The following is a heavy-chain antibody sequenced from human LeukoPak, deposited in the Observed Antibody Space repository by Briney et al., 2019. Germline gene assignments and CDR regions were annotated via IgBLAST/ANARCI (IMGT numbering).Heavy chain of an antibody. V-gene: IGHV3-23*01. J-gene: IGHJ4*02. CDR2: ISGSGGTT. CDR3: AKDRSGYDYYGQYYFDY. Sequence: GGSVRLSCAASGFTFSKYWISWVRQTPGKGLEWVSGISGSGGTTYYADSVKGRFTISRDSSKNTLYLQMNSLSAEDTALYYCAKDRSGYDYYGQYYFDYWGQGTPVTVSS. D-gene: IGHD5-12*01. CDR1: GFTFSKYW.